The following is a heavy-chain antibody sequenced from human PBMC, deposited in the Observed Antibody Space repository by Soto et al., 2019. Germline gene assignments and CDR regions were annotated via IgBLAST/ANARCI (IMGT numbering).Heavy chain of an antibody. CDR3: AKVGMYYYGSGSYIHY. V-gene: IGHV3-23*01. CDR2: ISGGGGST. J-gene: IGHJ4*02. Sequence: EVQLLESGGGLVQPGGSLRLSCAASGFTFSSYAMSWVRQAPGKGLEWVSAISGGGGSTYYADSVKGRFTISRDNSKNTLYLQMNSLRAEDTAVYYCAKVGMYYYGSGSYIHYWGQGTLVTVSS. CDR1: GFTFSSYA. D-gene: IGHD3-10*01.